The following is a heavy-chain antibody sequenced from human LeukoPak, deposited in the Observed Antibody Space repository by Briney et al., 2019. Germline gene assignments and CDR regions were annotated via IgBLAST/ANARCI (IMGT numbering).Heavy chain of an antibody. Sequence: SETLSLTCAVSGVSISSSNWWSWGRQPPGKGVEGIGESYHSGSTNYNPSLKRRVTISVDKSKNQFSLKLSSVTAADTAVYYCARTFRWYKDYHYYGMDVRGQGTTVTVSS. CDR1: GVSISSSNW. D-gene: IGHD1-14*01. J-gene: IGHJ6*02. CDR2: SYHSGST. V-gene: IGHV4-4*02. CDR3: ARTFRWYKDYHYYGMDV.